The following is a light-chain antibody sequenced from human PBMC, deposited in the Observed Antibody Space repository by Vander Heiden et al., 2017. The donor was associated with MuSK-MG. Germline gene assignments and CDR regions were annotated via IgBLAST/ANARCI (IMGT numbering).Light chain of an antibody. CDR1: QYIYSY. Sequence: DIQLTQSPSFLSASVPDRVTITCRASQYIYSYLAWYQQKPGKAPELLIYSASTLQSGVPSKYSDCGSGREFTLTISSLQPRDFATYYCQQVDTDPLTFGGGTKVEIK. V-gene: IGKV1-9*01. J-gene: IGKJ4*01. CDR3: QQVDTDPLT. CDR2: SAS.